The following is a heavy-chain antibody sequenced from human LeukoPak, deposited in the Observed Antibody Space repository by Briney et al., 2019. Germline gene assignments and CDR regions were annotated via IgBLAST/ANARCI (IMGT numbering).Heavy chain of an antibody. J-gene: IGHJ5*02. CDR2: INPNSGGT. V-gene: IGHV1-2*06. CDR3: ARVYYDSSGYYGFDP. CDR1: GCTFTGYY. Sequence: ASVKVSCKASGCTFTGYYMHWVRQAPGQGLEWMGRINPNSGGTNYAQKFQGRVTMTRDTSISTAYMELSRLRSDDTAVYYCARVYYDSSGYYGFDPWGQGTLVTVSS. D-gene: IGHD3-22*01.